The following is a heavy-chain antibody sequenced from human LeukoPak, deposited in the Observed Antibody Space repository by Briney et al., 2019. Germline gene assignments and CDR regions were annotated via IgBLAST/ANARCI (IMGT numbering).Heavy chain of an antibody. J-gene: IGHJ5*02. CDR3: AKGVHMVRGVISPWFDP. Sequence: GGSLRLFCAASGFTFSSYAMSWVRQAPGKGLEWVSAISGSGGSTYYADSVKGRFTISRDNSKNTLYLQMNSLRAEDTAVYYCAKGVHMVRGVISPWFDPWGQGTLVTVSS. CDR2: ISGSGGST. V-gene: IGHV3-23*01. D-gene: IGHD3-10*01. CDR1: GFTFSSYA.